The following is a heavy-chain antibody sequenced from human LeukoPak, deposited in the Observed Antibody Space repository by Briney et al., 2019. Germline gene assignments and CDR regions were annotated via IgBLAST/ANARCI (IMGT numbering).Heavy chain of an antibody. Sequence: PGGSLRLSCSASGFTFSDYDMNWIRQAPGKGLEWISAISGRSSHTYYGDSVKGRFSISRDNAKNLLYLQMNGLGAEDTAAYYCGRAFPPLRTSSAGDLWGRGTLVTVSS. CDR2: ISGRSSHT. CDR1: GFTFSDYD. J-gene: IGHJ4*02. CDR3: GRAFPPLRTSSAGDL. D-gene: IGHD3-16*01. V-gene: IGHV3-21*06.